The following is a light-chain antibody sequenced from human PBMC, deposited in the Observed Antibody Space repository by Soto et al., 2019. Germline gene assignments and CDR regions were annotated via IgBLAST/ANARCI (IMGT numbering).Light chain of an antibody. J-gene: IGLJ2*01. Sequence: QLVLTQSPSASASLGASVKLTCSLNSGHSSYAIAWHQQQPEKGPRYLMKLNSDGSHSKGDGIPDRFSGSSSGAERYLTISSLQSEDEADYDCQTWDTGIVVFGGGTKVTVL. CDR1: SGHSSYA. CDR3: QTWDTGIVV. CDR2: LNSDGSH. V-gene: IGLV4-69*01.